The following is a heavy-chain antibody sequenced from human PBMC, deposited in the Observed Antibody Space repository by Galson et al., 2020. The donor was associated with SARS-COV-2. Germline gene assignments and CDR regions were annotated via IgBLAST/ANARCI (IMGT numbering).Heavy chain of an antibody. CDR2: ISYDGSNK. D-gene: IGHD3-10*01. J-gene: IGHJ4*02. CDR1: GFTFSSYA. Sequence: TGGSLRLSCAASGFTFSSYAMHWVRQAPGKGLEWVAVISYDGSNKYYADSVKGRFTISRDNSKNTLYLQMNSLRAEDTAVYYCARDQGERLLLWFGELFPNGPLDYWGQGTLVTVSS. V-gene: IGHV3-30-3*01. CDR3: ARDQGERLLLWFGELFPNGPLDY.